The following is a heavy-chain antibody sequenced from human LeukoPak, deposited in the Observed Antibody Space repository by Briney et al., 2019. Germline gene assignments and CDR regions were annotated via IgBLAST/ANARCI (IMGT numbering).Heavy chain of an antibody. J-gene: IGHJ4*02. D-gene: IGHD4-17*01. Sequence: PGRSLRLSCAASGFTFNSYGIHWVRQAPGKGLEWVAVTWYDGNNKYYADSVKGRFTISRDSSKNTMYLQMNSLRAEDTAVYYCAREHTTVTSLLDYWGPGTLVTVSS. CDR1: GFTFNSYG. CDR2: TWYDGNNK. CDR3: AREHTTVTSLLDY. V-gene: IGHV3-33*01.